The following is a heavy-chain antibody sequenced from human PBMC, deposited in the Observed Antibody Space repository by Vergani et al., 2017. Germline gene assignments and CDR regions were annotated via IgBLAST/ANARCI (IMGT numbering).Heavy chain of an antibody. D-gene: IGHD6-6*01. V-gene: IGHV4-61*01. CDR1: GGSVSSGSYY. CDR3: ARGQLVAARLGNWFDP. J-gene: IGHJ5*02. Sequence: QVQLQESGPGLVKPSGTLSLTCTVSGGSVSSGSYYWSWIRQPPGKGLEWIGYIYYSGSTNYNPSLKSRVTISVDTSKNQFSLKLSSVTAADTAVYYCARGQLVAARLGNWFDPWGQGTLVTVSS. CDR2: IYYSGST.